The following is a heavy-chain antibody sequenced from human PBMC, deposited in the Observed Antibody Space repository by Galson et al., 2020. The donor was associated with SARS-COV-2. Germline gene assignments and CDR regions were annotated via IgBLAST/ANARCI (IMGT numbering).Heavy chain of an antibody. V-gene: IGHV3-15*01. CDR2: IKTKTDGGTA. D-gene: IGHD3-10*01. CDR1: GFTFSNAW. CDR3: TTDWLKALWFGEAIFDY. J-gene: IGHJ4*02. Sequence: GGSLRLSCAASGFTFSNAWMSWVRQAPGKGLEWVARIKTKTDGGTADYAAPVKGRFTISRDDSKNTLYLQMNSLKTEDTAVYYCTTDWLKALWFGEAIFDYWGQGTLVTVSS.